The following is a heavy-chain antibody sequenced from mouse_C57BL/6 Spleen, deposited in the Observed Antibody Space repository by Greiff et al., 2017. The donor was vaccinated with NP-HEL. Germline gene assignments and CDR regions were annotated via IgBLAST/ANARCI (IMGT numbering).Heavy chain of an antibody. CDR1: GYTFTSYW. Sequence: QVQLQQPGTELVKPGASVKLSCKASGYTFTSYWMHWVKQRPGQGLEWIGNINPSNGGTNYNEKFKSKATLTVDKSSSTAYMQLSSLTSEDSAVYYCARESYYYGSSWYYFDYWGQGTTLTVSS. CDR3: ARESYYYGSSWYYFDY. J-gene: IGHJ2*01. V-gene: IGHV1-53*01. CDR2: INPSNGGT. D-gene: IGHD1-1*01.